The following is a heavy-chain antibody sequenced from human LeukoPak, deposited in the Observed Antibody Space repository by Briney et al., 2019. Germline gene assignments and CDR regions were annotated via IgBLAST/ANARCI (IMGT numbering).Heavy chain of an antibody. CDR2: INHRGST. V-gene: IGHV4-34*01. J-gene: IGHJ6*02. Sequence: SETLSLTCAVYGGSFSGYYWTWIRQPPGKGLEWIGEINHRGSTHYNPSLKSRVSMSVDTSKNQFSLKLSSVTAADTAVYYCASYGSQGYYYGMDVWGQGTTVTVSS. CDR3: ASYGSQGYYYGMDV. CDR1: GGSFSGYY. D-gene: IGHD3-10*01.